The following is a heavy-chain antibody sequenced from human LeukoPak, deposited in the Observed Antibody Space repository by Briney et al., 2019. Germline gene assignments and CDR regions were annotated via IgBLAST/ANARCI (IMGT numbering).Heavy chain of an antibody. D-gene: IGHD5-18*01. V-gene: IGHV1-69*13. CDR1: GGTFSRYA. CDR2: IIPIFGTA. J-gene: IGHJ6*02. Sequence: ASVKVSCKASGGTFSRYAISWVRQAPGQGLEWMGGIIPIFGTANYAQKFQGRVTITADESTSTAYMELSSLRSEDTAVYYCARDGDTAMDAQYYYYGMDVWGQGTTVTVSS. CDR3: ARDGDTAMDAQYYYYGMDV.